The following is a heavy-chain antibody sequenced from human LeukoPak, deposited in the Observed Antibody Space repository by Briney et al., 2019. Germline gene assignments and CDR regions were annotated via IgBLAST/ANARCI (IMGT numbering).Heavy chain of an antibody. V-gene: IGHV4-39*07. CDR3: ARVPPLPYCGGDCYSGYFDY. CDR1: GDSVSSSSYY. J-gene: IGHJ4*02. Sequence: SETLSLTCTVSGDSVSSSSYYWGWIRQPPGKGLEWIGSIYFTGSTYYNPSLKSRVTISVDTSKNQFSLKLSSVTAADTAVYYCARVPPLPYCGGDCYSGYFDYWGQGTLVTVSS. D-gene: IGHD2-21*02. CDR2: IYFTGST.